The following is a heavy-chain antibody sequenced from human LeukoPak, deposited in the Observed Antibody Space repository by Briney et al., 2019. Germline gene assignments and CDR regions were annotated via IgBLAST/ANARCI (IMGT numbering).Heavy chain of an antibody. D-gene: IGHD3-10*01. CDR3: ARITMVRGVMYLRDY. CDR1: GGSFSGYY. V-gene: IGHV4-34*01. Sequence: SETLSLTCAVYGGSFSGYYWSWIRQPPGKGLEWIGEINHSGSTNYNPSLKSRVTISVDTSKNQFSLKLSSVTAADTAVYYCARITMVRGVMYLRDYWGQGTLVTVSS. CDR2: INHSGST. J-gene: IGHJ4*02.